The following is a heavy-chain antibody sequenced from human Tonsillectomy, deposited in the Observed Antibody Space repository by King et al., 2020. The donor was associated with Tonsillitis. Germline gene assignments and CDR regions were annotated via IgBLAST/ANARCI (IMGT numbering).Heavy chain of an antibody. D-gene: IGHD3-10*01. CDR1: GFTFDDYA. V-gene: IGHV3-43*02. CDR2: ISGDGGKT. J-gene: IGHJ6*03. CDR3: VKDDQFGQTGYYYMDV. Sequence: QLVQSGGGVVQPGGSLRLSCATSGFTFDDYAMHWVRQAPGKGLEWVSLISGDGGKTFYTDSVKGRFTISRDNSKNYLYLQMNSQRTEDTALYYCVKDDQFGQTGYYYMDVWGKGTTVTVSS.